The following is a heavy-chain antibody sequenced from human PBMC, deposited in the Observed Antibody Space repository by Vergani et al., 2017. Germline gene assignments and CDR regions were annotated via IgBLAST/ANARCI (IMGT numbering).Heavy chain of an antibody. CDR2: IYPGDSDT. CDR1: GYSFTSYW. V-gene: IGHV5-51*03. Sequence: EVQLVQSGAEVKKPGEPLQISCKGSGYSFTSYWIGCVRQPPGKGLEWMGIIYPGDSDTRDSPSFQGQVTIPADRSIRTVYLQWSSLKASDTAMYYCARGAMRSSSSYWFNPWGQGTLVTVSS. D-gene: IGHD6-6*01. J-gene: IGHJ5*02. CDR3: ARGAMRSSSSYWFNP.